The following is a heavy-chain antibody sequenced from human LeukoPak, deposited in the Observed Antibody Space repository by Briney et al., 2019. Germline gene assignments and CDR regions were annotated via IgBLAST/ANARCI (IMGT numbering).Heavy chain of an antibody. D-gene: IGHD3-10*01. CDR1: GYSISSGYY. CDR3: ARAVGSGSFQTYYYYMDV. V-gene: IGHV4-38-2*02. J-gene: IGHJ6*03. CDR2: IYHSGST. Sequence: SETLSLTCTVSGYSISSGYYWGWIRQPPGKGLEWIGNIYHSGSTYYNPSLKSRVTTSVDTSKNQFSLKLSSVTAADTAVYYCARAVGSGSFQTYYYYMDVWGKGTTVTISS.